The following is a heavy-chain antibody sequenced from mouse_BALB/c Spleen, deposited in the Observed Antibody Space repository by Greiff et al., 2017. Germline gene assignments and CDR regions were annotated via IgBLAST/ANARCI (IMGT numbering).Heavy chain of an antibody. CDR2: ISSGSSTI. CDR1: GFTFSSFG. CDR3: ARCPLYYGNYGGYYAMDY. Sequence: EVQGVESGGGLVQPGESRKLSCAASGFTFSSFGMHWVRQAPEKGLEWVAYISSGSSTIYYADTVKGRFTISRDNPKNTLFLQMTSLRSEDTAMYYCARCPLYYGNYGGYYAMDYWGQGTSVTVSS. V-gene: IGHV5-17*02. J-gene: IGHJ4*01. D-gene: IGHD2-1*01.